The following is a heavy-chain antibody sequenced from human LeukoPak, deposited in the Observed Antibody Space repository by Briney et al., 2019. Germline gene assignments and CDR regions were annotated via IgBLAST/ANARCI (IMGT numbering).Heavy chain of an antibody. D-gene: IGHD3-3*01. J-gene: IGHJ4*02. CDR2: ISSSGSTI. CDR3: AKDRDDFWDY. V-gene: IGHV3-11*01. Sequence: GGSLRLSCAASGFTFSDYYMSWIRQAPGKGLEWVSYISSSGSTIYYADSVKGRFTISRDNSKNTLYLQMNSLRAEDTAVYYCAKDRDDFWDYWGQGTLVTVSS. CDR1: GFTFSDYY.